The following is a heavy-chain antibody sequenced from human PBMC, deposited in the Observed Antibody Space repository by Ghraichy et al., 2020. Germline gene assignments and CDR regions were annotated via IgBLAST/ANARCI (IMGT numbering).Heavy chain of an antibody. CDR3: ASLVGATSGQGDY. CDR2: INSDASTT. J-gene: IGHJ4*02. D-gene: IGHD1-26*01. CDR1: GFNFRSYW. V-gene: IGHV3-74*01. Sequence: GGSLRLSCAASGFNFRSYWMHWVRRAPGKGLVWVSLINSDASTTTYADFVKGRFTISRDNARSTVYLQMNSLRADDTAVYYCASLVGATSGQGDYWGQGTVVIVSS.